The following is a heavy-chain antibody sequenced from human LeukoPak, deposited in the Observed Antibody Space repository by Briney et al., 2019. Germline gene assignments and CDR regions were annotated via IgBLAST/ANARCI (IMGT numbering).Heavy chain of an antibody. V-gene: IGHV4-38-2*01. J-gene: IGHJ5*02. CDR2: IYHSGST. D-gene: IGHD3-10*01. CDR3: ARNPHWMVRGVIT. Sequence: PETLSLTCAVSGYSISSGYYWGWIRQPPGKGLEWIGSIYHSGSTYYNPSLKSRVTISVDTSKNQFSLKLNSVTAADTAVYYCARNPHWMVRGVITWGQGTLVTVSS. CDR1: GYSISSGYY.